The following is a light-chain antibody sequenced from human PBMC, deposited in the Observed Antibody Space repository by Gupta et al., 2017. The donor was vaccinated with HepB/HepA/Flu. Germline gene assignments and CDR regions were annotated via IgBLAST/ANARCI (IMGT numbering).Light chain of an antibody. CDR2: DVS. CDR1: SSDVGGYNY. V-gene: IGLV2-14*03. CDR3: SSYTSISKI. Sequence: QSALTQPASVPGSPGQSITISCTGTSSDVGGYNYVSWYQQHPGKAPKLMIYDVSNRPSGVSNRFSGSKSGNTASLTISGLQAEDEADYYCSSYTSISKIFGGGTKLTVL. J-gene: IGLJ2*01.